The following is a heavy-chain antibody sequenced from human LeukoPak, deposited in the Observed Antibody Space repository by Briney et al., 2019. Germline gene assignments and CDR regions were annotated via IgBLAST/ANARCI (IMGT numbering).Heavy chain of an antibody. V-gene: IGHV1-8*01. J-gene: IGHJ6*03. CDR1: GYTFTSYD. CDR2: MNPYNGNT. Sequence: ASVKVSCKASGYTFTSYDINWVRQATGQGLEWMGWMNPYNGNTGYAQKFEGRVITTRDTSISTAYLELSSLASEDTAVYYCARAAVNLHPNHYYYMDVWGKGTTVTVSS. CDR3: ARAAVNLHPNHYYYMDV.